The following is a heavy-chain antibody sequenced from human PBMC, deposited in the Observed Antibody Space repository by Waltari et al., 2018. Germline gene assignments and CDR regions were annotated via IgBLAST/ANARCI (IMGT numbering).Heavy chain of an antibody. D-gene: IGHD6-19*01. V-gene: IGHV3-7*01. J-gene: IGHJ4*02. CDR3: ARDAPLYTTGWGYDY. CDR2: IKEDGSKI. Sequence: EVQLVESGGGLVQPGGSLRLSCEASGLSISESWMSWVRQAPGKGTGWVAEIKEDGSKIYYVGSVRGRFTISRDNAKNSLYLQMNSLRVEDTAVYYCARDAPLYTTGWGYDYWGQGILVTVSS. CDR1: GLSISESW.